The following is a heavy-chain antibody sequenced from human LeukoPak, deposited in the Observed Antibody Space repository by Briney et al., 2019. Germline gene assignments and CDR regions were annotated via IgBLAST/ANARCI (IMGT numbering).Heavy chain of an antibody. CDR1: GYTFTSYD. CDR2: MNPNSGNT. D-gene: IGHD3-3*01. J-gene: IGHJ6*03. V-gene: IGHV1-8*01. Sequence: ASVKVSCKASGYTFTSYDINWVRQAPGQGLEWMGWMNPNSGNTGYAQKFQGRVTMTRNTSISTAYMELSSLRSEDTAVYYCARVPTYYDFWSGYASYYYYMDVWGKGTTVTVSS. CDR3: ARVPTYYDFWSGYASYYYYMDV.